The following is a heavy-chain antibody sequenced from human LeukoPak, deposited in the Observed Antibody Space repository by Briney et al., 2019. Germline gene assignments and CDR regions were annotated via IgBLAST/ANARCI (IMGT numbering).Heavy chain of an antibody. Sequence: SETLSLTCTVSGGSISSIGYFWGWVRQSPGKGLEWIGSLHYSGSTHYNPSLKRRVTISVDMSKDQFSLKLRSVTAADTAVYYCARRPSPPXAFDIWGQGTMVTVSS. CDR2: LHYSGST. J-gene: IGHJ3*02. CDR1: GGSISSIGYF. V-gene: IGHV4-39*01. CDR3: ARRPSPPXAFDI.